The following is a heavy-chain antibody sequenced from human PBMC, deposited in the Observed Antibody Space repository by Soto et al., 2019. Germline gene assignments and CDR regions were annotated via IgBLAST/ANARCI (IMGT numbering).Heavy chain of an antibody. CDR1: GFTFSSYA. CDR2: ISGSGGST. V-gene: IGHV3-23*01. CDR3: AKGGALYYMDV. Sequence: EVLLLESGGGLVQPGESLRLSCAASGFTFSSYAMSWVRQAPGKGLEWVSVISGSGGSTFYADSVKGRFTISRDNSKNTLYLQMNSLRAEDTAVYYCAKGGALYYMDVCGKGTTVTVSS. D-gene: IGHD3-16*01. J-gene: IGHJ6*03.